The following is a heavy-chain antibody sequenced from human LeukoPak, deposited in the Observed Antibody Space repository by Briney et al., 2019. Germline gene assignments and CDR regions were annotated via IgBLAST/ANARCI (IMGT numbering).Heavy chain of an antibody. CDR2: INKDGSEK. V-gene: IGHV3-7*03. Sequence: GGSLRLSCTASGFTFSDFWMSWVRQAPGKGLEWVANINKDGSEKYYVDSVKGRFTISRDNAKNSLYLQMNSLRAEDTALYYCASGGIYYGAAFDFWGQGTLVTVSS. J-gene: IGHJ4*02. D-gene: IGHD1-26*01. CDR1: GFTFSDFW. CDR3: ASGGIYYGAAFDF.